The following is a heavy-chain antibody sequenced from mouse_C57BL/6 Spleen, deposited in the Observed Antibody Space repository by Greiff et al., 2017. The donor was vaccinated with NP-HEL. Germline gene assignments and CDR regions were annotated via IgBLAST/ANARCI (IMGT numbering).Heavy chain of an antibody. CDR3: ARSPYDYDFDY. CDR1: GYAFSSYW. J-gene: IGHJ2*01. D-gene: IGHD2-4*01. Sequence: QVQLKQSGAELVKPGASVKISCKASGYAFSSYWMNWVKQRPGKGLEWIGQIYPGDGDTNYNGKFKGKATLTADKSSRTAYMQLSSLTSEDSAVYFCARSPYDYDFDYWGQGTTLTVSS. CDR2: IYPGDGDT. V-gene: IGHV1-80*01.